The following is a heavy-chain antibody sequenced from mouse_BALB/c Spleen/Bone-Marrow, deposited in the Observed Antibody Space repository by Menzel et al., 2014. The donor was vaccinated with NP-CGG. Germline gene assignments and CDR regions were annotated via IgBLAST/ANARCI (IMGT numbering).Heavy chain of an antibody. V-gene: IGHV5-9-3*01. CDR3: ARPRFAY. Sequence: EVKLVESGGGLVKPGGSLKLSCAASGFTFSSYAMSWVRQTPEKRLEWVATISSGGSYTYYPDSVKSRFTISRDNAKNTLYLQMSSLRSEDTAMYYCARPRFAYWGQGTLVTVSA. CDR2: ISSGGSYT. CDR1: GFTFSSYA. J-gene: IGHJ3*01.